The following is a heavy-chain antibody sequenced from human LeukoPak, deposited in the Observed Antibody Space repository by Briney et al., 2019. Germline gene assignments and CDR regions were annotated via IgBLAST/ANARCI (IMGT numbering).Heavy chain of an antibody. D-gene: IGHD1-14*01. V-gene: IGHV1-69*05. CDR1: GGTFSSYA. Sequence: ASVKVSCKASGGTFSSYAISWVRQAPGQGLEWMGRIIPIFGTANYAQKFQGRVTITTDESTSTAYMELSSLRSEDTAVYYCARDRGTEPPGPPFDYWGQGTLVTVSS. CDR2: IIPIFGTA. J-gene: IGHJ4*02. CDR3: ARDRGTEPPGPPFDY.